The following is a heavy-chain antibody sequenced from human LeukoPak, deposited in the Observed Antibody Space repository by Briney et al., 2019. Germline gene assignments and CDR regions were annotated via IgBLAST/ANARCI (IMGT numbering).Heavy chain of an antibody. Sequence: GASVTVSCKASGYTFTSYGISWVRQAPGQGLEWMGWISAYNGNTNYAQKLQGRVTTTTDTSTSTAYMELRSLRSDDTAVYYCARDPWYYYDSSGYDLYYFDYWGQGTLVTVSS. CDR1: GYTFTSYG. D-gene: IGHD3-22*01. J-gene: IGHJ4*02. CDR2: ISAYNGNT. V-gene: IGHV1-18*01. CDR3: ARDPWYYYDSSGYDLYYFDY.